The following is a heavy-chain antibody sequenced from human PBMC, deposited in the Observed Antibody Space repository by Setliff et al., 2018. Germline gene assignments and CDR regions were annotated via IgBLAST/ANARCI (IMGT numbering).Heavy chain of an antibody. CDR2: INHSGST. V-gene: IGHV4-34*01. Sequence: SETLSLTCAVYGGSFSGYYWSWIRQPPGKGLEWIGEINHSGSTNYNPSLKSRVTISVDTSKNQFSLKLSSVTAADTAVYYCARGVYCSSTSCSPGLNWFDPWGHGTLVTVSS. D-gene: IGHD2-2*01. J-gene: IGHJ5*02. CDR3: ARGVYCSSTSCSPGLNWFDP. CDR1: GGSFSGYY.